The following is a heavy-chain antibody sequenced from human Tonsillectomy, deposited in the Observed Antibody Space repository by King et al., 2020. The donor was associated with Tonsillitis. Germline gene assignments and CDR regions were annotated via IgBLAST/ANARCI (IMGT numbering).Heavy chain of an antibody. CDR3: ARDVYNWNDERYFDY. V-gene: IGHV4-61*02. D-gene: IGHD1-1*01. J-gene: IGHJ4*02. CDR1: GGSIRTGTYY. Sequence: VQLVESGPGLVKPSQTLSLPCTVSGGSIRTGTYYWSWIRQPAGKGLEWIGHIYTTGSTNYNPSLKSRVTMSVDTSKNQFSLQLSSVTAADTAVYYCARDVYNWNDERYFDYWGQGILVTVSS. CDR2: IYTTGST.